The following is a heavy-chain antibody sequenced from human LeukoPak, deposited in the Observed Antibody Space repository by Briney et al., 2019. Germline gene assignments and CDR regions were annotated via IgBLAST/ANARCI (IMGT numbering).Heavy chain of an antibody. CDR3: ARAWDSGSYYADY. CDR2: IYSGGST. CDR1: GFNVSSYY. J-gene: IGHJ4*02. Sequence: GCSLRRCCAAAGFNVSSYYMSLVRQDAVFFLDWVSVIYSGGSTYYADSVKGRFTISRDNSKNTLYLQMNSLRAEDTAVYYCARAWDSGSYYADYWGQGTLVTVSS. V-gene: IGHV3-66*02. D-gene: IGHD1-26*01.